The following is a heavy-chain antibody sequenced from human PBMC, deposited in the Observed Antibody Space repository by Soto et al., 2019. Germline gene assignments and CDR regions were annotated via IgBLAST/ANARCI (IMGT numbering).Heavy chain of an antibody. CDR3: AAASRTGTTPNWFDP. D-gene: IGHD1-7*01. Sequence: SVKVSCKASGFTFTSSAVQWVRQARGQRLEWVGWIVVGSGNTNYAQKFQERVTITRDMSTSTAYMELSSLRSEDTAVYYCAAASRTGTTPNWFDPWGQGTLVTVSS. CDR2: IVVGSGNT. CDR1: GFTFTSSA. V-gene: IGHV1-58*01. J-gene: IGHJ5*02.